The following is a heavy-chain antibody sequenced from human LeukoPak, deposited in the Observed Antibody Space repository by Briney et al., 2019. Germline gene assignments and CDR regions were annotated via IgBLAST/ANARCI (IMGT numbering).Heavy chain of an antibody. CDR3: ARDGRPHYYGSGIPGGYGFDP. CDR2: INHSGST. CDR1: GGSFSGYY. Sequence: SETLSLTCAVYGGSFSGYYWSWIRQPPGKGLEWIGEINHSGSTNYNPSLKSRVTISVDTSKNQFSLKLSSVTAADTAVYYCARDGRPHYYGSGIPGGYGFDPWGQGTLVTVSS. D-gene: IGHD3-10*01. V-gene: IGHV4-34*01. J-gene: IGHJ5*02.